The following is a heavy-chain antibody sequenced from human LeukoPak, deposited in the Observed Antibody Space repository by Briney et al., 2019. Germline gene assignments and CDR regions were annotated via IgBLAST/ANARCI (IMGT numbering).Heavy chain of an antibody. V-gene: IGHV4-59*08. CDR2: IYYSGST. CDR1: GGSISSYY. D-gene: IGHD3-22*01. CDR3: ARVPYYYDSSGYPDY. Sequence: PSETLSLTRTVSGGSISSYYWSWIRQPPGKGLEWIGYIYYSGSTNYNPSLKSRVTISVDTSKNQFSLKLSSVTAADTAVYYCARVPYYYDSSGYPDYWGQGTLVTVSS. J-gene: IGHJ4*02.